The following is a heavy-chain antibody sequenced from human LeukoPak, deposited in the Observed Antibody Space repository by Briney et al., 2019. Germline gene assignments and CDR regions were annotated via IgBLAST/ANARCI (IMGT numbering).Heavy chain of an antibody. Sequence: PGRSLRLSCAASGFTFSNAWMSWVRQAPGKGLEWVGRIKSKTDGGTTDYAAPVKGRFTISRDDSKNTLYLQMNSLKTEDTAVYYCTTSGPAASYYYYYGMDVWGQGTTVTVSS. CDR3: TTSGPAASYYYYYGMDV. CDR2: IKSKTDGGTT. D-gene: IGHD2-2*01. CDR1: GFTFSNAW. V-gene: IGHV3-15*01. J-gene: IGHJ6*02.